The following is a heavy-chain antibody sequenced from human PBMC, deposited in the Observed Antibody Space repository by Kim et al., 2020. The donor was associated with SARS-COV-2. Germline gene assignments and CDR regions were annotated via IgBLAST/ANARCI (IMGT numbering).Heavy chain of an antibody. D-gene: IGHD3-22*01. CDR3: AKVTYYYDTGGLDS. J-gene: IGHJ4*02. V-gene: IGHV3-23*01. CDR2: ISGSGGST. Sequence: GGSLRLSCVTSGFTFNSYAMSWVRQAPGQGLEWVSSISGSGGSTYYAEAVKGRFTISRDKSKNMLYLEMHSLRAEDTALYYCAKVTYYYDTGGLDSWGQGTLVTVSS. CDR1: GFTFNSYA.